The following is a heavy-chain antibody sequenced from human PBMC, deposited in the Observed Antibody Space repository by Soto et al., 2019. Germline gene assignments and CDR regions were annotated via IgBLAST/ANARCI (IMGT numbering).Heavy chain of an antibody. J-gene: IGHJ1*01. D-gene: IGHD3-16*01. V-gene: IGHV1-69*01. CDR2: IIPISGTA. CDR3: GGAGGGGGGVGGDGGGGWGGGVGGG. Sequence: QVQLVQSGAEVKKPGSSVKVSCKASGGTFSSYAISWVRQAPGQGLEWMGGIIPISGTANYAQKFQGRVTITADESTSTAYMELSSLRSEDTGGGGGGGAGGGGGGVGGDGGGGWGGGVGGGGGGGT. CDR1: GGTFSSYA.